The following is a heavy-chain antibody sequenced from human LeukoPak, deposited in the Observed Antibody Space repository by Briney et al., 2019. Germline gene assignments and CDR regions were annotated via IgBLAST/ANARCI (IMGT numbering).Heavy chain of an antibody. CDR2: IWYDGSNK. Sequence: GGSLRLSCVASGFTFSSYGMHWVRQAPGKGLEWVAVIWYDGSNKYYADSVKGRFTISRDNSKNTLYLQMSSLRAEDTAVYYCARDRIYHYFDYWGQGTLVTASS. J-gene: IGHJ4*02. CDR1: GFTFSSYG. D-gene: IGHD5/OR15-5a*01. CDR3: ARDRIYHYFDY. V-gene: IGHV3-33*01.